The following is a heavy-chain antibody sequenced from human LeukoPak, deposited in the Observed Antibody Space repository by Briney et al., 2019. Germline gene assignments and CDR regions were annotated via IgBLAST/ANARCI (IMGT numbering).Heavy chain of an antibody. Sequence: SGGSLRLSCAASGFTFSSYAMSWVRQAPGKGLEWVSVISGSGGSTYYADSVKGRFTISRDNSKNTLYLRMNSLRADDTAVYYCANSLAVTGLFDYWGQGSLVTVSS. J-gene: IGHJ4*02. V-gene: IGHV3-23*01. CDR2: ISGSGGST. CDR1: GFTFSSYA. CDR3: ANSLAVTGLFDY. D-gene: IGHD6-19*01.